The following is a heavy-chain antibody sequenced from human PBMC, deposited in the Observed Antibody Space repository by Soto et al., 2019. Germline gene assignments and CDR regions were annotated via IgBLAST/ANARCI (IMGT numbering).Heavy chain of an antibody. D-gene: IGHD2-21*02. CDR1: GGSVTNSSYY. Sequence: SETLCLTCTVSGGSVTNSSYYWGWIRQSAGKGLEWIGSVYYRGRSYSKSSVKSRVNISLDTSKHQFSLTFNSVTASDTALYYSVSQRTAVLTQAYFDYWGPGALITVS. CDR3: VSQRTAVLTQAYFDY. V-gene: IGHV4-39*01. CDR2: VYYRGRS. J-gene: IGHJ4*02.